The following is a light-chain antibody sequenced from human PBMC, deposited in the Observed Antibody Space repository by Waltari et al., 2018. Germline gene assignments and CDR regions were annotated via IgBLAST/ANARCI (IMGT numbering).Light chain of an antibody. CDR1: QSISSY. CDR3: QQSYSQTRT. CDR2: AAS. J-gene: IGKJ1*01. V-gene: IGKV1-39*01. Sequence: DIQITKSPSSLSASVGDRVTITCRASQSISSYFSWYQQKPGRAPKLLIYAASSLESGVPSRFSGSGSGRDFTLIISSLQPEDFATYSCQQSYSQTRTFGQGTKVEI.